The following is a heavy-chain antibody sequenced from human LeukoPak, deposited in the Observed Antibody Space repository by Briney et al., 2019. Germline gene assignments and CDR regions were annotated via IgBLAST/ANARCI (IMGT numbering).Heavy chain of an antibody. D-gene: IGHD6-13*01. V-gene: IGHV3-23*01. Sequence: SGGSLRLSCAASGFTFSSYARSWVRQAPGKGLEWVSAISGSGGSTYYADSVKGRFTISRDNSKNTLYLQMNSLRAEDTAVYYCATGYSSSWYRVYWGQGTLVTVSS. CDR2: ISGSGGST. CDR3: ATGYSSSWYRVY. J-gene: IGHJ4*02. CDR1: GFTFSSYA.